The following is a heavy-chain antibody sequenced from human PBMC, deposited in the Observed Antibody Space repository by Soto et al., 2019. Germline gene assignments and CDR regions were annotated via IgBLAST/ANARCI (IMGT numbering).Heavy chain of an antibody. CDR3: ARGIAVAGTRVAEYFQH. V-gene: IGHV1-18*01. CDR1: GYTFTSYG. CDR2: ISAHNGNT. Sequence: ASVKVSCKASGYTFTSYGISWVRQAPGQGLEWMRWISAHNGNTNYAQKLQGRVTMTTDTSTSTAYMELRSLRSDDTAVYYCARGIAVAGTRVAEYFQHWGQGTLVTVSS. J-gene: IGHJ1*01. D-gene: IGHD6-19*01.